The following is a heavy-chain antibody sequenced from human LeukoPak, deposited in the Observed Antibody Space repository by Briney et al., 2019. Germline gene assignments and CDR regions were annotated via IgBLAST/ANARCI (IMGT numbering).Heavy chain of an antibody. Sequence: KPGGSLRLSCAASGFTFSSYSMNWVRQAPGKGLEWVSSISSSSSYIYYADSVKGRFTISRDNAKNSLYLQMNSLRAEDTAVYYCARDRRAGKYSGSPTDLDVWGQGTMVTVSS. CDR3: ARDRRAGKYSGSPTDLDV. D-gene: IGHD1-26*01. V-gene: IGHV3-21*01. CDR1: GFTFSSYS. J-gene: IGHJ3*01. CDR2: ISSSSSYI.